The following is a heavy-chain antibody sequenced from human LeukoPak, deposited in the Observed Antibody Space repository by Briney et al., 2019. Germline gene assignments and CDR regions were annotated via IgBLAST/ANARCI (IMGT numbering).Heavy chain of an antibody. J-gene: IGHJ4*02. D-gene: IGHD6-13*01. CDR2: INTNTGNP. V-gene: IGHV7-4-1*02. Sequence: ASVKVSCKASGYTFTSYAMNWVRQAPGQGLGWMGWINTNTGNPTYAQGFTGRFVFSLDTSVSTAYLQISSLKAEDTAVYYCARVDPMTSSWYPCFDYWGQGTLVTVSS. CDR1: GYTFTSYA. CDR3: ARVDPMTSSWYPCFDY.